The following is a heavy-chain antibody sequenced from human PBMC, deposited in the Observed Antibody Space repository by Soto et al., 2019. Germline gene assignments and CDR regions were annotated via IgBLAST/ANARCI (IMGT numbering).Heavy chain of an antibody. J-gene: IGHJ6*02. Sequence: QVQLVQSGAEVKKPGSSVKVSCKASGGTFSSYAISWVRQAPGQGLEWMGGIIPIFGTANYAQKFQGRVTITADQSTSTAYMELSSLRSEDTAVYYCARDKKQQLALNYYYYGMDVWGQGTTVTVSS. CDR3: ARDKKQQLALNYYYYGMDV. CDR2: IIPIFGTA. V-gene: IGHV1-69*01. CDR1: GGTFSSYA. D-gene: IGHD6-13*01.